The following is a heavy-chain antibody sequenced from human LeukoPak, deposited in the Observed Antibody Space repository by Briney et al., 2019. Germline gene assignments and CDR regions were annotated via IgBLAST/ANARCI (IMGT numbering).Heavy chain of an antibody. CDR1: GFTFSSYE. CDR2: ISSSGSTI. J-gene: IGHJ4*02. V-gene: IGHV3-48*03. D-gene: IGHD4-17*01. Sequence: GGSLRLSCAASGFTFSSYEMNWVRQAPGKGLEWVSYISSSGSTIYYADSVKGRFTISRDNAKNSLYLQMNSLRAEDTAVYYCARVGTTVTDFDYWGQGTLVTVSS. CDR3: ARVGTTVTDFDY.